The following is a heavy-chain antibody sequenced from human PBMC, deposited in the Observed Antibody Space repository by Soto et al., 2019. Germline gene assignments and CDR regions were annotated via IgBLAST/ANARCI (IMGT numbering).Heavy chain of an antibody. CDR1: GDTDTNYV. Sequence: SVKVSCKASGDTDTNYVISWVRQAPGQGLEWMGGIFPKFGTTYSAQKLQDRLTITADESTSTVYMQLSSLRLNDTAVYYCEAEMTFGKLSVVWGQGTTVTV. V-gene: IGHV1-69*13. D-gene: IGHD3-16*02. CDR2: IFPKFGTT. J-gene: IGHJ6*02. CDR3: EAEMTFGKLSVV.